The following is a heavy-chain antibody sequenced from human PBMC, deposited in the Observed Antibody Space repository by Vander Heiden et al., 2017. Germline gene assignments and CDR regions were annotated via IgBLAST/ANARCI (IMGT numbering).Heavy chain of an antibody. V-gene: IGHV3-33*01. Sequence: QVQLVEYGGGVVQTGKSLRLSCAAYGFTFSNYGMPWVRQAPGKGLEWVAFIWYDGSDKYYADSVKGRFTVSRDNSKNTLNLQMNSLRDEDTAVYYCARFYDDSGQHIFPWFDPWGQGTLGTVSS. CDR3: ARFYDDSGQHIFPWFDP. CDR2: IWYDGSDK. J-gene: IGHJ5*02. CDR1: GFTFSNYG. D-gene: IGHD3-22*01.